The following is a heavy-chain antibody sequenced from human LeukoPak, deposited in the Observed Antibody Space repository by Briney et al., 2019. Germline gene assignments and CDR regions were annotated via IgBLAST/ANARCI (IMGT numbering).Heavy chain of an antibody. CDR2: IYYSGST. CDR3: AGRTYYYDSSGSSTTEYFQH. V-gene: IGHV4-39*01. J-gene: IGHJ1*01. D-gene: IGHD3-22*01. Sequence: PSETLSLTCTVSGGSISSSRYYWGWIRQPPGKGLEGLGSIYYSGSTYYNPSLKSRVTISVDTSKNQFCLKLSSVTAADTAVYYCAGRTYYYDSSGSSTTEYFQHWGQGTLVTVSS. CDR1: GGSISSSRYY.